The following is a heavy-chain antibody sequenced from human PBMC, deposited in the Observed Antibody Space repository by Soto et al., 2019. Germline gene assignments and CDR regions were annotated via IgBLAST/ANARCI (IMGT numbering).Heavy chain of an antibody. Sequence: QVQLVQSGAEVEKPGASVKVSCKASGYTFTSYDINWVRQTPGQGLEWMGWISAYSGNTNYAQKFQGRVTMTTDTSTTTAYMELRSLRSDDTAVYYCARYYDTSGYRRPFDYWGQGTLVTVSS. CDR1: GYTFTSYD. CDR3: ARYYDTSGYRRPFDY. J-gene: IGHJ4*02. V-gene: IGHV1-18*01. CDR2: ISAYSGNT. D-gene: IGHD3-22*01.